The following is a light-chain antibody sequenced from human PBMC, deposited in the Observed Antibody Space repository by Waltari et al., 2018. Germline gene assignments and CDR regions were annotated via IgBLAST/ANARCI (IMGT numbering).Light chain of an antibody. CDR2: WSS. CDR3: LQYYNTPQT. CDR1: QSVLYNSNNKNY. J-gene: IGKJ1*01. Sequence: DIVMTQSPDSLAVSLGERATINCKSSQSVLYNSNNKNYLAWFQQRPGQPPKLLIYWSSTRESGVPDRFSASGSGTDFTLTISSLQAEDVAVYYCLQYYNTPQTFGQGTRVEIK. V-gene: IGKV4-1*01.